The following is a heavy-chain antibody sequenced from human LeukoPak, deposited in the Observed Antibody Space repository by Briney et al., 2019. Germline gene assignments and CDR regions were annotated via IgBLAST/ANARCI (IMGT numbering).Heavy chain of an antibody. CDR1: GYTFTSYD. J-gene: IGHJ4*02. V-gene: IGHV1-18*01. CDR3: ARDGGLDY. CDR2: MNPNSGNT. Sequence: GASVKVSCKASGYTFTSYDINWVRQATGQGLEWMGWMNPNSGNTNYAQKLQGRVTMTTDTSTSTAYMELRSLRSDDTAVYYCARDGGLDYWGQGTLATVSS. D-gene: IGHD3-16*01.